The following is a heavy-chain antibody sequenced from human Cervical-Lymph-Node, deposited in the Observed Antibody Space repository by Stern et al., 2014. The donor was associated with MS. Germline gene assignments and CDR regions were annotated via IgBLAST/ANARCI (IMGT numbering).Heavy chain of an antibody. CDR2: IYYSGFS. CDR1: GGSISSYY. D-gene: IGHD4-17*01. J-gene: IGHJ3*02. Sequence: QVQLQESGAGLVKPWETLSLTCTVSGGSISSYYWSWIRQPPGKGLEWIGYIYYSGFSNSNPSLKTRVTISVDTSKNQFSLNLSSVTAAVTAFYYCARSLRRLPDAFDIWGQGTMVTVSS. V-gene: IGHV4-59*01. CDR3: ARSLRRLPDAFDI.